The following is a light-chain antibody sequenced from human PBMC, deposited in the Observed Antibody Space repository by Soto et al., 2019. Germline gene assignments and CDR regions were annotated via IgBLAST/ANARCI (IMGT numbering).Light chain of an antibody. V-gene: IGKV1-5*01. CDR2: DVS. Sequence: DIQMTQSPSTLSASVGDRVTITCRASQSISSWLAWYQQKPGKAPKLLIYDVSKLETGVPSRFSGNGSGTEFTLTISSLQPDDFATYYCQQYNTYSTFGQGTRLENK. CDR1: QSISSW. J-gene: IGKJ5*01. CDR3: QQYNTYST.